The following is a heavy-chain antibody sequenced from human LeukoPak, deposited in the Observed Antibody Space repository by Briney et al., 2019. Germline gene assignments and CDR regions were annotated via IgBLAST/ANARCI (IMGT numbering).Heavy chain of an antibody. CDR2: IYSGGST. Sequence: PGGSLRLSCAASGFTVSSNYMNWVRQAPGKGLEWVSVIYSGGSTYYADSVKGRFTISRDNSKNTLYLQMNSLRAEDTAVYYCARRLTRIDDYWGQGTLVTVSS. J-gene: IGHJ4*02. CDR3: ARRLTRIDDY. D-gene: IGHD2-15*01. V-gene: IGHV3-66*04. CDR1: GFTVSSNY.